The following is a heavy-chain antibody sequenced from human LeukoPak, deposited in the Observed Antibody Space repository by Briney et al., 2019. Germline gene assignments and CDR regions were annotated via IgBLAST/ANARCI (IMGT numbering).Heavy chain of an antibody. CDR3: ARGWYDSSGYYWYFDY. J-gene: IGHJ4*02. CDR2: IYTSGST. CDR1: GGSISSYY. Sequence: PSETLSLTCTVSGGSISSYYWSWIRQPAGKGLEWIGLIYTSGSTNYNPSLKSRVTMSVDTSKNQLSLKLSSVTAADTAVYYCARGWYDSSGYYWYFDYWGQGTLVTVSS. D-gene: IGHD3-22*01. V-gene: IGHV4-4*07.